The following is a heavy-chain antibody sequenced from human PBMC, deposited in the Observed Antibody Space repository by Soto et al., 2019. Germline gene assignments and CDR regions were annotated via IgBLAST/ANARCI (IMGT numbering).Heavy chain of an antibody. D-gene: IGHD3-9*01. Sequence: SETLSLTCTVSGGSISSSSYYWGWIRQPPGKGLEWIGSIYYSGSTYYNPSLKSRVTISVDTSKNQFSLKLSSVTAADTAVYYCARSRYFGLSNWFDPWGQGTRVTVLL. CDR2: IYYSGST. CDR3: ARSRYFGLSNWFDP. J-gene: IGHJ5*02. CDR1: GGSISSSSYY. V-gene: IGHV4-39*01.